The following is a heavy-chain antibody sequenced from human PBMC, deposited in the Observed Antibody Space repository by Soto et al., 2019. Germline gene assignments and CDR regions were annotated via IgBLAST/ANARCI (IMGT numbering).Heavy chain of an antibody. CDR3: AKGGGSGWYRRPIDY. J-gene: IGHJ4*02. CDR1: GFTFDDYA. CDR2: ISWNSGSI. Sequence: GGSLRLSXAASGFTFDDYAMHWVRQAPGKGLEWVSGISWNSGSIGYADSVKGRFTISRDNAKNSLYLQMNSLRAEDTALYYCAKGGGSGWYRRPIDYWGQGTLVTVSS. V-gene: IGHV3-9*01. D-gene: IGHD6-19*01.